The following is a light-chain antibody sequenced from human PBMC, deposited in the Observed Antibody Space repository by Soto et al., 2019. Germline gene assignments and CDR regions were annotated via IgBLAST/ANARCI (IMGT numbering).Light chain of an antibody. CDR2: DGI. CDR3: CSYADSRASPYV. V-gene: IGLV2-23*01. CDR1: SSDVGRYIL. Sequence: QSVLTQPASVSGSPGQSITISCTGPSSDVGRYILVSWYQQHPGKAPKLIIYDGIKRPSGVSDRFSGSQSGNTASLTISGLQAEDEADYYCCSYADSRASPYVFGTGTKVTVL. J-gene: IGLJ1*01.